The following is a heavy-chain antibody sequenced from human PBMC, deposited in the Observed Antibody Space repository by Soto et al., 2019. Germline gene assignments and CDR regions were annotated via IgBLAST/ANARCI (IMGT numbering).Heavy chain of an antibody. CDR2: INHSGST. CDR3: GGGGFGDFVNWFDP. Sequence: QVQLQQWGAGLLKPSETLSLTCAVYGGSFSGYYWSWIRQPPGKGLEWIGEINHSGSTNYNPSLKSPVTISVGPSKDQVSQELGSVTGAGTGVYYWGGGGFGDFVNWFDPWGQGTLVTVPS. J-gene: IGHJ5*02. V-gene: IGHV4-34*01. CDR1: GGSFSGYY. D-gene: IGHD4-17*01.